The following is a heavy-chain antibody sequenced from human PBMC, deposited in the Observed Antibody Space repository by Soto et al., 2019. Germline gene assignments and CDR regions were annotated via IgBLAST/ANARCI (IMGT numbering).Heavy chain of an antibody. Sequence: ASVKVSCKASGYTFTSYDINWVRQATGQGLEWMGWMNPNSGNTGYAQKFQGRVTMTRNTSISTAYTELSSLRSEDTAVYYCARAIGVVITDYFYGMDVWGQGTTVTVSS. V-gene: IGHV1-8*01. J-gene: IGHJ6*02. CDR2: MNPNSGNT. CDR1: GYTFTSYD. D-gene: IGHD3-3*01. CDR3: ARAIGVVITDYFYGMDV.